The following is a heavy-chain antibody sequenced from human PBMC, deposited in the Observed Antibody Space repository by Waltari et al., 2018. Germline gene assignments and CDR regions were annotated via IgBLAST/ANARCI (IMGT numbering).Heavy chain of an antibody. D-gene: IGHD2-15*01. CDR1: GGSFSGYY. CDR2: INHSGST. V-gene: IGHV4-34*01. J-gene: IGHJ2*01. Sequence: QVQLQQWGAGLLKPSETLSLTCAVYGGSFSGYYWSWIRQPPGKGLEWIGEINHSGSTNYNPSLKSRVTISVDTSKNQFSLKLSSLTAADTAVYYCARSLGSYHWYFDLWGRGTLVTVSS. CDR3: ARSLGSYHWYFDL.